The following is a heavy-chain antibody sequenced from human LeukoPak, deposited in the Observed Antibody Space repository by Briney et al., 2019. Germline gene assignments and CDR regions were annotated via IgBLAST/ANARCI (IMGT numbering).Heavy chain of an antibody. V-gene: IGHV3-23*01. CDR3: ARAPRRFLEWLSPTYYYGSGRIDY. D-gene: IGHD3-3*01. CDR2: ISGSSGST. CDR1: GFTFSSYA. J-gene: IGHJ4*02. Sequence: GGSLRLSCAASGFTFSSYAMSWVRQAPGKGLEWVSAISGSSGSTYYAASVKGRFTISRDNSKNTLYLQMNSLRAEDTAVYYCARAPRRFLEWLSPTYYYGSGRIDYWGQGTLVTVSS.